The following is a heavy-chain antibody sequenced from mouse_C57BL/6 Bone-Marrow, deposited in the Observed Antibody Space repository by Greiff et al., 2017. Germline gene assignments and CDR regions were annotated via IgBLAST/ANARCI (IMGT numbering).Heavy chain of an antibody. CDR1: GYTFTSYC. CDR3: ARMTWENYGSTRDY. CDR2: IHPNSGST. Sequence: QVQLQQPGAELVKPGASVKLSCKASGYTFTSYCMHWVKQRPGQGLEWIGMIHPNSGSTNYNEKFKSKATLTVDKSSSTAYMQLSSLTSEDSAVYYCARMTWENYGSTRDYWGQGTTLTVSS. D-gene: IGHD1-1*01. J-gene: IGHJ2*01. V-gene: IGHV1-64*01.